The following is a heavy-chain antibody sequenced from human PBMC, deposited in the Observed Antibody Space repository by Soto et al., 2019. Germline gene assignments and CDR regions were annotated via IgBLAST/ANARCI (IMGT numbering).Heavy chain of an antibody. CDR1: GGTFSSYA. CDR2: IIPIFGTA. CDR3: ARAQRYYDSSGYYAGHLDY. J-gene: IGHJ4*02. V-gene: IGHV1-69*06. D-gene: IGHD3-22*01. Sequence: SVKVSCKASGGTFSSYAISWVRQAPGQGLEWMGGIIPIFGTANYAQKFQGRVTITADKSTSTAYMELSSLRSEDAAVYYCARAQRYYDSSGYYAGHLDYWGQGTLVTVSS.